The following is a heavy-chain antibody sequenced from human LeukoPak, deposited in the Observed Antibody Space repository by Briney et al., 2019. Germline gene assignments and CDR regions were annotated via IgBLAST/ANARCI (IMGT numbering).Heavy chain of an antibody. V-gene: IGHV3-21*01. CDR2: ISSSSSYI. CDR3: ARDLSGSYKWDYYMDV. CDR1: GFTLSSYS. D-gene: IGHD1-26*01. Sequence: PGGSLRLSCADSGFTLSSYSMKWVRPAPGEGLEWVSSISSSSSYIYYADSVKGRFTISRDNAKNSLYLQMNSLRAEDTAVYYCARDLSGSYKWDYYMDVWGKGTTVTVSS. J-gene: IGHJ6*03.